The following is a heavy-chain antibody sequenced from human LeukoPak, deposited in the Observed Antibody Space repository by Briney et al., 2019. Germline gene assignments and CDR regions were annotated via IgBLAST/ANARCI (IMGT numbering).Heavy chain of an antibody. Sequence: SVKVSCKASGGTFSSYVISWVRQAPGQGLEWMGRIIPILGIANYAQKFQGRVTITADKSTSTAYMELSSLRSEDTAVYYCAKEHVGATGYLDSWGQGTLVTVSS. CDR1: GGTFSSYV. J-gene: IGHJ4*02. CDR2: IIPILGIA. D-gene: IGHD1-26*01. V-gene: IGHV1-69*04. CDR3: AKEHVGATGYLDS.